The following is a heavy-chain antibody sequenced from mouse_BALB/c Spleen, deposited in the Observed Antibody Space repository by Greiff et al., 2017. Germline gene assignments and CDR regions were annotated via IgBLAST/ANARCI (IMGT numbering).Heavy chain of an antibody. Sequence: VQLKESGAELVKPGASVKLSCTASGFNIKDTYMHWVKQRPEQGLEWIGRIDPANGNTKYDPKFQGKATITADTSSNTAYLQLSSLTSEDTAVYYCAGTGPFDYWGQGTTLTVSA. D-gene: IGHD2-14*01. V-gene: IGHV14-3*02. CDR2: IDPANGNT. J-gene: IGHJ2*01. CDR1: GFNIKDTY. CDR3: AGTGPFDY.